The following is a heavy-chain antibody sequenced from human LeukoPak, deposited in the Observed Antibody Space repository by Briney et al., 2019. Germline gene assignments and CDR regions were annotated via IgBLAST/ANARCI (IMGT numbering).Heavy chain of an antibody. CDR3: ARGPAPWGGIAARHPGYFDY. D-gene: IGHD6-6*01. CDR1: GGSISSSSYY. Sequence: PSETLSLTCTVSGGSISSSSYYWSWIRQPPGKGLEWIGYIYYSGSTNYNPSLKSRVTISVDTSKNQFSLKLSSVTAADTAVYYCARGPAPWGGIAARHPGYFDYWGQGTLVTVSS. CDR2: IYYSGST. J-gene: IGHJ4*02. V-gene: IGHV4-61*01.